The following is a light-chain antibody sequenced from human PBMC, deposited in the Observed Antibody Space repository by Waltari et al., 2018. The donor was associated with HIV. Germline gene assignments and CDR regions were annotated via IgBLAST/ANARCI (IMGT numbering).Light chain of an antibody. J-gene: IGLJ1*01. CDR2: EVS. CDR1: SSDVGAYDY. V-gene: IGLV2-14*01. Sequence: QSALTQPASVSGSPGQSITIPCTGTSSDVGAYDYVSWFQQHPGKAPRLMIQEVSNRPSGVSNRISGLQAEDEADYYCSSYTTSTTFVFGTGTKVTVL. CDR3: SSYTTSTTFV.